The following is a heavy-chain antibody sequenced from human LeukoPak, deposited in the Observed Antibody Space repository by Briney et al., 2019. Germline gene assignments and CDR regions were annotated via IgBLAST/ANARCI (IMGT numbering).Heavy chain of an antibody. CDR3: ARYLKVGATANYYYGMDV. Sequence: GASVKVSCKASGYTFTSYGISWVRQAPGQGLEWMGWLSAYNGNTNYAQKLQGRVTMSTDTSTSTAYMELRSLRSDDTAVYYCARYLKVGATANYYYGMDVWGQGTTVTVSS. V-gene: IGHV1-18*01. J-gene: IGHJ6*02. CDR1: GYTFTSYG. D-gene: IGHD1-26*01. CDR2: LSAYNGNT.